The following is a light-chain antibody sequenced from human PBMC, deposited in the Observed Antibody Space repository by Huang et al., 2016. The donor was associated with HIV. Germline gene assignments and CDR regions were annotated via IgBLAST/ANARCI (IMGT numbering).Light chain of an antibody. J-gene: IGKJ4*01. V-gene: IGKV3-15*01. CDR2: GSA. Sequence: EIVMTQSPATLSVSPGQRVTLSCRANRSGSTNLAWYQQRHGQAPRLRIYGSATRAPGIPARFSGSGSGTDFSLTISSLQSEDFALYYCHQYNNWLLSFGGGTRV. CDR1: RSGSTN. CDR3: HQYNNWLLS.